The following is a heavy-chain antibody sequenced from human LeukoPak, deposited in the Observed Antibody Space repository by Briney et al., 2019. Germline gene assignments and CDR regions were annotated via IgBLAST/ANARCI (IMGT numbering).Heavy chain of an antibody. V-gene: IGHV4-59*01. D-gene: IGHD3-22*01. CDR2: IYYSGST. J-gene: IGHJ3*02. Sequence: SETLSLTCTVSGGSISSYYWSWIRQPPGKGLEWIGYIYYSGSTNYNPYLKSRVTISVDTSKNQFSLKLSSVTAADTAVYYCARHLNYYDSSGYYFGGAFDIWGQGTMVTVSS. CDR3: ARHLNYYDSSGYYFGGAFDI. CDR1: GGSISSYY.